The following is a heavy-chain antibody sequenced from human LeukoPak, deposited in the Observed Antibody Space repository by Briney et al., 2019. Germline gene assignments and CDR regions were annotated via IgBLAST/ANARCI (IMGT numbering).Heavy chain of an antibody. V-gene: IGHV3-66*02. CDR2: IYSGSRK. D-gene: IGHD3-16*01. CDR1: GFSVSSNY. J-gene: IGHJ4*02. Sequence: GGSLRLSCAASGFSVSSNYMSWVRQAPGKGLEWVSVIYSGSRKYYTDSVEGRFTISRDSSKNTLYLQMNSLRPEDTAVYYCAREGGGGDFDYWGQGTLVTVSS. CDR3: AREGGGGDFDY.